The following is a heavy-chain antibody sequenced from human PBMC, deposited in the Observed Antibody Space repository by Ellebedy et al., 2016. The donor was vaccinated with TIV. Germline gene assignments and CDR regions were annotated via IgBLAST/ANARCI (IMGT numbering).Heavy chain of an antibody. J-gene: IGHJ4*02. V-gene: IGHV3-23*01. CDR2: ISGSGGST. Sequence: GESLKISXAASGFTFSSYAMSWVRQAPGKGLEWVSAISGSGGSTYYADSVKGRFTISRDNSKNTLYLQMNSLRAEDTAVYYCASIPLLGYCSSTSCYPFDYWGQGTLVTVSS. D-gene: IGHD2-2*01. CDR1: GFTFSSYA. CDR3: ASIPLLGYCSSTSCYPFDY.